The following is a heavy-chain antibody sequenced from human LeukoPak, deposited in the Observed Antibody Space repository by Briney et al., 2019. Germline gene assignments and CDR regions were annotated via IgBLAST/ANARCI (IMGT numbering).Heavy chain of an antibody. D-gene: IGHD6-25*01. Sequence: PGGSLRLSCAASGFTFSSYSMNWVRQAPGKGLEWVSSISSSSSYIYYADSVKCRFTISRDNAKNSLYLQMNSLRAEDTAVYYCARDLGGYSSTYYFDYWGQGTLVTVSS. CDR2: ISSSSSYI. V-gene: IGHV3-21*01. CDR3: ARDLGGYSSTYYFDY. J-gene: IGHJ4*02. CDR1: GFTFSSYS.